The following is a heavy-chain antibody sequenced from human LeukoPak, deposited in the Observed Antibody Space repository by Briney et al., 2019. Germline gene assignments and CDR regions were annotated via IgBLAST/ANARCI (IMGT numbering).Heavy chain of an antibody. CDR3: ARELSYYGSGNYYQGRGYYFDY. V-gene: IGHV1-18*01. CDR1: GYTFTTNG. CDR2: ISPYNGNT. J-gene: IGHJ4*02. Sequence: GASVRVSCEACGYTFTTNGISWVRQALEQGLEWMGWISPYNGNTNYAEKVQGRITMTTDTYTRTVFMELGSLTSDDTAVYYCARELSYYGSGNYYQGRGYYFDYWGQGTLLTVSS. D-gene: IGHD3-10*01.